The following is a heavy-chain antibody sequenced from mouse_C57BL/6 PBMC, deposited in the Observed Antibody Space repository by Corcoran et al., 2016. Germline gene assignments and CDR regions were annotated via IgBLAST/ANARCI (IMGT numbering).Heavy chain of an antibody. Sequence: QIQLVQSGPELKKPGETVKISCKASGYTFTTYGMSWVKQAPGKGLKWMGWINTYSGVPTYADDFKGRLAFSLETSASTAYLQINNLKNEDTATYFCARWDTTVPAMDYWGQGTSVTVSS. D-gene: IGHD1-1*01. CDR2: INTYSGVP. J-gene: IGHJ4*01. CDR3: ARWDTTVPAMDY. CDR1: GYTFTTYG. V-gene: IGHV9-3*01.